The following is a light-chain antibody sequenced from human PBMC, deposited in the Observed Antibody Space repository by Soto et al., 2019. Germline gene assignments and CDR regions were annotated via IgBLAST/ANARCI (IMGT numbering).Light chain of an antibody. CDR2: EVR. CDR3: CSYTSRKTLL. J-gene: IGLJ3*02. V-gene: IGLV2-14*01. Sequence: QSALTQPASVSGSPGQSITISCTGTNTDVGGYNCVSWYQQHPDKAPKFILYEVRNRHSGISDRFYGSKSGNTASLTISDLQPEDEADYFCCSYTSRKTLLFGGGTKLTVL. CDR1: NTDVGGYNC.